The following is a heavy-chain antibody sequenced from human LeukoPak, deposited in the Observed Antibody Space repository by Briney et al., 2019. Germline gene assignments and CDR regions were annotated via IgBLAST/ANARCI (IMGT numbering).Heavy chain of an antibody. CDR1: GYTFTSYD. CDR2: MNPNSGNT. D-gene: IGHD3-22*01. Sequence: ASVKVSCKASGYTFTSYDINWVRQATGQGLEWMGWMNPNSGNTGYAQKFQGRVTITRYTSISTAYMELSSLRSEDTAVYYCARELSSAMIVVVPDAFDIWGQGTMVTVSS. CDR3: ARELSSAMIVVVPDAFDI. J-gene: IGHJ3*02. V-gene: IGHV1-8*03.